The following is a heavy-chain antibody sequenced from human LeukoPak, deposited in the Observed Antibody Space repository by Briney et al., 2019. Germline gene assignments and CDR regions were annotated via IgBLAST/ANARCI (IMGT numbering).Heavy chain of an antibody. CDR2: VSSSTVYI. CDR1: GFPFSNYN. V-gene: IGHV3-21*01. CDR3: ARDRSPGYCSGGGCDSGMDV. D-gene: IGHD2-15*01. Sequence: PGGSLRLSCLASGFPFSNYNVNWVRQAPGKGLEGFSLVSSSTVYIHYADSVKGRFTISRGNAKNSLFLQMNSLRVEDTAVYYCARDRSPGYCSGGGCDSGMDVWGQGTTVTVSS. J-gene: IGHJ6*02.